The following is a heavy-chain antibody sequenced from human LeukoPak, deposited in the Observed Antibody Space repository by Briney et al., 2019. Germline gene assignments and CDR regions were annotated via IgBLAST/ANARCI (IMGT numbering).Heavy chain of an antibody. Sequence: SETLSLTCAVYGGSFSGYYWSWIRQPPGKGLEWIGEINHSGSTNYNPSLKSRVTISVDTSKNQFSLKLSSVTAADTAVYYCAGVEYSSSSVAFDIWGQGTMVTVSS. V-gene: IGHV4-34*01. CDR2: INHSGST. J-gene: IGHJ3*02. CDR3: AGVEYSSSSVAFDI. CDR1: GGSFSGYY. D-gene: IGHD6-6*01.